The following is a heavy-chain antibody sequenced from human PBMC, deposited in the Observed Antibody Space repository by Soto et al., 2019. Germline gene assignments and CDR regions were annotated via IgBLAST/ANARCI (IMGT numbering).Heavy chain of an antibody. CDR1: GSTVSRNY. D-gene: IGHD5-12*01. J-gene: IGHJ3*02. CDR2: IYSGGST. Sequence: PGGSLRLSCAASGSTVSRNYMSWVRQAPGKGLEWVSVIYSGGSTYYADSVKGRFTISRGNSKNTLYLQMNSLRAEDTAVYYCAREKRWLHHDAFDIWGQGTMVTVSS. CDR3: AREKRWLHHDAFDI. V-gene: IGHV3-53*01.